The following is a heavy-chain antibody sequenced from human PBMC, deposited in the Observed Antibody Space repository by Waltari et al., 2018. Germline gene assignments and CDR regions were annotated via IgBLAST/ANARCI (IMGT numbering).Heavy chain of an antibody. J-gene: IGHJ2*01. V-gene: IGHV3-74*01. CDR1: GFTYSLAG. Sequence: EVQLVESGGGLVQPGGPLRLSCAASGFTYSLAGRHWFRQAPGKGLVWVSRSNRDGSSTSYADSGKGRFTISKDNAKNTVYLQMNSLRAEDTAIYYCARGARRTTVTTGWWYFDLWGRGTLVTVSS. CDR3: ARGARRTTVTTGWWYFDL. D-gene: IGHD4-17*01. CDR2: SNRDGSST.